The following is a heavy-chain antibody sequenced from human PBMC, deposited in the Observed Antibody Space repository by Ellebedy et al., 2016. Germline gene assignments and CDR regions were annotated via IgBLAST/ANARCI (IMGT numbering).Heavy chain of an antibody. V-gene: IGHV4-61*02. CDR1: GGSLSSGAYY. CDR3: ATLTIPGGSDF. Sequence: SETLSLXXTVSGGSLSSGAYYWTWIRQPAGKGLEWIGRIYTNGNSIYNPSLKSRVTMSVDTSRNHFSLELNSVTAADSAVYYCATLTIPGGSDFWGQGTLVTVSS. CDR2: IYTNGNS. J-gene: IGHJ4*02. D-gene: IGHD3-3*01.